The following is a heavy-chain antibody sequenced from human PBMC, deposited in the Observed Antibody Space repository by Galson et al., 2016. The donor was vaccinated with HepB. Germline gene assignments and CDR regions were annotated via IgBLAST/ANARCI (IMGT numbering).Heavy chain of an antibody. CDR3: ARDPASFYYDSRFHPHDY. V-gene: IGHV3-21*04. CDR1: GYSFHTYS. D-gene: IGHD3-22*01. J-gene: IGHJ4*02. Sequence: SLRLSCAASGYSFHTYSMNWVRQAPGKGLEWVASISPGSSYIYYADSVKGRFTMSRDNSKNTLYLQMNSLRAEDTAIYYCARDPASFYYDSRFHPHDYWGQGTLVTVSS. CDR2: ISPGSSYI.